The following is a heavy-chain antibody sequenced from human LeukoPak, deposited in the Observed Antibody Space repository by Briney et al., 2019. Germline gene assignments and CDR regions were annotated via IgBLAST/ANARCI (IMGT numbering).Heavy chain of an antibody. V-gene: IGHV3-7*01. CDR1: GFIFSSYW. CDR3: AREEMDIVVVPAAIVWGDYFDY. D-gene: IGHD2-2*03. CDR2: INPNGNVN. Sequence: QPGGSLRLSCAASGFIFSSYWMNWARQAPGKGLEWVATINPNGNVNYYVDSVKGRFTISRDNAKNSLYLQMNSLRAEDTAVYYCAREEMDIVVVPAAIVWGDYFDYWGQGTLVTVSS. J-gene: IGHJ4*02.